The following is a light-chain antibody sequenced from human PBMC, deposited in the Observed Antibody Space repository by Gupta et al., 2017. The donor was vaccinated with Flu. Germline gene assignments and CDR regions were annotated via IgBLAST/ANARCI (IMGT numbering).Light chain of an antibody. Sequence: GTRGQAAFSGSRTSQSLDNNDGNNYLQWFQKRPGQSPRRLIYKVSKRDAGVQDRVSGSGSGNDFTMSSRRVEADDVGVYYCKQGKGWTYAFGQGTKVEI. J-gene: IGKJ2*01. CDR3: KQGKGWTYA. CDR2: KVS. CDR1: QSLDNNDGNNY. V-gene: IGKV2-30*01.